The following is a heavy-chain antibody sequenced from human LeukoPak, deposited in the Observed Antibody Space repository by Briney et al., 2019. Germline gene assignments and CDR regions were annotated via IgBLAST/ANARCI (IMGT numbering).Heavy chain of an antibody. Sequence: GGSLRLSCAASGFTFSSYGMHWVRQAPGKGLEGVAVIWYDGSNKYYADSVKGRFTISRDNSKNTLYLQMNSLRAEDTAVYYCAREGIAVQAFDYWGQGTLVTVSS. CDR1: GFTFSSYG. V-gene: IGHV3-33*01. CDR2: IWYDGSNK. D-gene: IGHD6-19*01. CDR3: AREGIAVQAFDY. J-gene: IGHJ4*02.